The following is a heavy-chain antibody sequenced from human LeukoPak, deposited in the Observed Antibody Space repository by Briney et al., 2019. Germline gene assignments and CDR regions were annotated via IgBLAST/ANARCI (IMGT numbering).Heavy chain of an antibody. V-gene: IGHV3-7*01. J-gene: IGHJ4*02. CDR2: IKQDGSEK. Sequence: GGSLRLSCASSGFTFSDYWMSWVRQAPGKGLEWVANIKQDGSEKYYVDSVKGRFTISRDNAKNSLYLQMSSLRVEDTAVYYCAREDQAASDYWGQGTLVTVSS. CDR3: AREDQAASDY. CDR1: GFTFSDYW.